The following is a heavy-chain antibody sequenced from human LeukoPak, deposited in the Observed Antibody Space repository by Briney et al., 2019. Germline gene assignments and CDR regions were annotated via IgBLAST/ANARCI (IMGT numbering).Heavy chain of an antibody. Sequence: GGSLRLSCAASGFTFSSYGMHWVRQAPGKGLEWVAFIRYDGSNKYYADSVKGRFTISRDNSKNTLCLQMNSLRAEDTAVYYCAKDPRGYSYGLFDYWGQGTLVTVSS. CDR2: IRYDGSNK. V-gene: IGHV3-30*02. J-gene: IGHJ4*02. CDR3: AKDPRGYSYGLFDY. D-gene: IGHD5-18*01. CDR1: GFTFSSYG.